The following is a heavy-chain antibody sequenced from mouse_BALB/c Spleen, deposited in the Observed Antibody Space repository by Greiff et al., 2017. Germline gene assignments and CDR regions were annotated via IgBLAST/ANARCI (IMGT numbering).Heavy chain of an antibody. CDR1: GFTFSSYT. J-gene: IGHJ4*01. CDR3: ARRSGTGDYYAMDD. CDR2: ISNGGGST. Sequence: DVKLVESGGGLVQPGGSLKLSCAASGFTFSSYTMSWVRQTPEKRLEWVAYISNGGGSTYYPDTVKGRFTISRDNAKNTLYLQMSSLKSEDTAMYYCARRSGTGDYYAMDDWGQGTSVTVSS. D-gene: IGHD3-3*01. V-gene: IGHV5-12-2*01.